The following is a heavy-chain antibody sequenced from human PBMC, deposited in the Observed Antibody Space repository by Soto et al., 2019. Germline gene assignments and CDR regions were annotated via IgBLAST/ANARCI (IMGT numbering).Heavy chain of an antibody. D-gene: IGHD1-26*01. J-gene: IGHJ6*03. CDR3: AIVQEDGNSTFSYYYYMDV. CDR2: IIPILGIA. Sequence: SVKVSCKASGGTFSSYTSSWVRQAPGQGLEWMGRIIPILGIANYAQKFQGRVTITADKSTTTAYMERSSLRSEDTAVYSCAIVQEDGNSTFSYYYYMDVWGKGTTVTVSS. CDR1: GGTFSSYT. V-gene: IGHV1-69*02.